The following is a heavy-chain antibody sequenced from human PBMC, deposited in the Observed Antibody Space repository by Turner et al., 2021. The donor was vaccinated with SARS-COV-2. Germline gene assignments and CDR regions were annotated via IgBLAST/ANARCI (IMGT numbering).Heavy chain of an antibody. CDR2: IYYTGSA. Sequence: QLQLQKSGPGLVKPSETLSLTCSVSGGSIYSSSYYWGWVRQPPGKGLEWLGTIYYTGSAYYNPSLKSRVAISVRTSTNQFSLKLRSVTAADTAVYYCARLGFCSGGSCSFDHWGQGTLVTVS. D-gene: IGHD2-15*01. CDR3: ARLGFCSGGSCSFDH. V-gene: IGHV4-39*01. CDR1: GGSIYSSSYY. J-gene: IGHJ4*02.